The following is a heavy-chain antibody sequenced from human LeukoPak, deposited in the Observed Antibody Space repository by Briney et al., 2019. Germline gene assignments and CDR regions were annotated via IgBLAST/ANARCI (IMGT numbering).Heavy chain of an antibody. CDR1: GFIFSNAW. D-gene: IGHD1-14*01. CDR2: IKSRPDGGTT. V-gene: IGHV3-15*01. CDR3: ATGRTLDH. Sequence: GGSLRLSCGGSGFIFSNAWMNWVRQAPGKGLEWVGRIKSRPDGGTTDYITLVKGRFTISRDDSKNTVYLQMNSLGTEDTAVYYCATGRTLDHWGPGTLVTVFS. J-gene: IGHJ4*02.